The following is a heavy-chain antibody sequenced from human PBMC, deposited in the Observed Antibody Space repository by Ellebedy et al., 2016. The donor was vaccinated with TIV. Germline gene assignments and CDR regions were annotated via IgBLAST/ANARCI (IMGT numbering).Heavy chain of an antibody. J-gene: IGHJ4*02. CDR1: GFDFSGNW. V-gene: IGHV5-10-1*01. CDR2: IDPSDPSGSYT. D-gene: IGHD7-27*01. Sequence: GESLKISXGGSGFDFSGNWISWVRQMPGRGLEWVARIDPSDPSGSYTSYSPSFQGHVTISVDKSINTAYLQWSSLKASDTAMYYCARHELGSNAAFDYWGQGTLVTVSS. CDR3: ARHELGSNAAFDY.